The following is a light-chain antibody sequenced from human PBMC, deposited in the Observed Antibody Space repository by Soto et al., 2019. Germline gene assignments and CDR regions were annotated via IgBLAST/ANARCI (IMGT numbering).Light chain of an antibody. CDR3: LLSYNGPYV. V-gene: IGLV7-46*01. CDR1: TGAGTNGHY. CDR2: DTT. J-gene: IGLJ1*01. Sequence: QAVVTQEPSLTVSPVGTVTLTCGASTGAGTNGHYPYWFQQKPGQAPRTLIYDTTNRHSWTPARFSGCLLGGKAALTLSGAQPEDEAEYYCLLSYNGPYVFGTGTKVTVL.